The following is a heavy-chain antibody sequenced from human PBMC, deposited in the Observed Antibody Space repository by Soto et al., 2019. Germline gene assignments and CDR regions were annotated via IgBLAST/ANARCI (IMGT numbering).Heavy chain of an antibody. CDR1: GFTFSNYA. D-gene: IGHD2-15*01. CDR3: AVGHDIDP. CDR2: ISGSGGSS. J-gene: IGHJ5*02. Sequence: GGSLRLSCAASGFTFSNYAMSWVRQAPGKGLEWVSTISGSGGSSYYADSVKGRFTISRDNSNNTLYLQMNSLRAEDTAVYYCAVGHDIDPWGQGTLVTVSS. V-gene: IGHV3-23*01.